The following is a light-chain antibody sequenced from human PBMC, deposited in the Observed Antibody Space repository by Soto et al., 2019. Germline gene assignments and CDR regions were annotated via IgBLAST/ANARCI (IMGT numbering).Light chain of an antibody. CDR2: RDS. CDR3: QVWDSSTAV. J-gene: IGLJ2*01. V-gene: IGLV3-9*01. Sequence: ELTQPLSVSVALGQTARITCGGNNIGSKNVHWYQQQPGQAPVLVIYRDSNRPSWIPERFSGSNSGNTATLTISRAQAGDEADYYCQVWDSSTAVFGGGTKLAVL. CDR1: NIGSKN.